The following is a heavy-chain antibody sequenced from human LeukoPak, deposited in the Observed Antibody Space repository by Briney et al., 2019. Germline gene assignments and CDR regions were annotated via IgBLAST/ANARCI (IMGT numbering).Heavy chain of an antibody. Sequence: GGSLRLSCAASGFTVSSNYMSWVRQAPGKGLEWVGVIYSGGSTCYTDSVRGRFTISRHNSKNTLYLQMNSPRAEDTAVYYCARGHISAAGNFDYWGQGTLVTVSS. D-gene: IGHD6-13*01. CDR3: ARGHISAAGNFDY. CDR2: IYSGGST. V-gene: IGHV3-53*01. CDR1: GFTVSSNY. J-gene: IGHJ4*02.